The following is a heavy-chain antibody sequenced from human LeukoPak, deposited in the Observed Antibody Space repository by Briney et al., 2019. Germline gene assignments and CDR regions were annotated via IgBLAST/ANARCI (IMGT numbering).Heavy chain of an antibody. CDR1: GFTFSSYA. V-gene: IGHV3-23*01. D-gene: IGHD2-21*02. Sequence: PGGSLRLSCAASGFTFSSYAMSWVRRAPGKGLEWVSTNSGSGGSTYYADSVRGRFTISRDNSKDTLYLQMNSLRVEDTAVYHCAKGAPWGDRYFDLWGRGTLVTVSS. CDR3: AKGAPWGDRYFDL. CDR2: NSGSGGST. J-gene: IGHJ2*01.